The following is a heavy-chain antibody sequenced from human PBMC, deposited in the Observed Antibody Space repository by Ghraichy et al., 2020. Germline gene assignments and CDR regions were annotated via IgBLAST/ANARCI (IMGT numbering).Heavy chain of an antibody. D-gene: IGHD6-13*01. CDR2: INPNSGGT. CDR1: GYTFTGYY. CDR3: ASLSIAAAGTDLTGYYYYMDV. V-gene: IGHV1-2*06. Sequence: ASVKVSCKASGYTFTGYYMHWVRQAPGQGLEWMGRINPNSGGTNYAQKFQGRVTMTRDTSISTAYMELSRLRSDDTAVYYCASLSIAAAGTDLTGYYYYMDVWGKGTTVTVSS. J-gene: IGHJ6*03.